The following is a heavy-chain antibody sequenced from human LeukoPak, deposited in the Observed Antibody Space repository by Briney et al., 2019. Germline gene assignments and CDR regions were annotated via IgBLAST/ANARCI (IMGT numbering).Heavy chain of an antibody. CDR2: MNPNSGNT. J-gene: IGHJ4*02. CDR1: GYTFTSYD. Sequence: ASVKVSCKASGYTFTSYDINWVRQATGQGLEWMGWMNPNSGNTGYAQKFQGRVTITADKSTSTAYMELSRLRSDDTAVYYCASVPYCSSTSCYPFDYWGQGTLVTVSS. V-gene: IGHV1-8*01. CDR3: ASVPYCSSTSCYPFDY. D-gene: IGHD2-2*01.